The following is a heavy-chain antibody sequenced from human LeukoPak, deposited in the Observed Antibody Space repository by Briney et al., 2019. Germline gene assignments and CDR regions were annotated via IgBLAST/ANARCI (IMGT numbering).Heavy chain of an antibody. CDR3: ARQPLLHVDYFDY. V-gene: IGHV4-59*08. Sequence: PSETLSLTCTVSGGSISSYYWSWIRQPPGKGLEWIGYIYYSGSTNYNPSLKSRVTISVDTSKNQFSLKLSSVTAADTAVYYCARQPLLHVDYFDYWGQGTLVTVSS. J-gene: IGHJ4*02. CDR2: IYYSGST. D-gene: IGHD2-15*01. CDR1: GGSISSYY.